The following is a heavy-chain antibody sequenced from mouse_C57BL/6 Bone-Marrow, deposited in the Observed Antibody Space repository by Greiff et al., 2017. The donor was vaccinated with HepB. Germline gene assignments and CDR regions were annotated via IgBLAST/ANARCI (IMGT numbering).Heavy chain of an antibody. D-gene: IGHD4-1*01. CDR2: ISSGGSYT. Sequence: EVQLVESGGDLVKPGGSLKLSCAASGFTFSSYGMSWVRQTPDKRLEWVATISSGGSYTYYPDSVKGRFTISRDNAKNTLYLQMSSLKSEDTAMYYCARRLGLAWFAYWGQGTLVTVSA. J-gene: IGHJ3*01. CDR3: ARRLGLAWFAY. CDR1: GFTFSSYG. V-gene: IGHV5-6*01.